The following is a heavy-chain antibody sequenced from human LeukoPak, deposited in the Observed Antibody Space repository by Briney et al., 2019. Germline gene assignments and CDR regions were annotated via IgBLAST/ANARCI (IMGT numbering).Heavy chain of an antibody. CDR2: ISYEGNNK. V-gene: IGHV3-30*18. Sequence: GGSMRLSCAASGFTFSTYGMHWVRQAPGKGLGWVAVISYEGNNKFYADSVKGRFTISRDNSKSTLYLQMNSLRAEDAAVYYCAKDRDGSGSYFDYWGQGTLVTVSS. D-gene: IGHD3-10*01. CDR1: GFTFSTYG. J-gene: IGHJ4*02. CDR3: AKDRDGSGSYFDY.